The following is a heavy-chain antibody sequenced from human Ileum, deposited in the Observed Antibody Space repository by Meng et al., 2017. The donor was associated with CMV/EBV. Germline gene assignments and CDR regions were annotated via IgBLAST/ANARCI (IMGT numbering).Heavy chain of an antibody. CDR1: GGTFINDA. V-gene: IGHV1-69*01. Sequence: ASGGTFINDAGHWVRQAPGQGLEWMGGLSAMYGTISYSEKFKSRVNLTADESATIVYMELSSLESEDTVTYYGARSHANYCSARLDYWGQGTLVTVSS. D-gene: IGHD3-10*01. J-gene: IGHJ4*02. CDR2: LSAMYGTI. CDR3: ARSHANYCSARLDY.